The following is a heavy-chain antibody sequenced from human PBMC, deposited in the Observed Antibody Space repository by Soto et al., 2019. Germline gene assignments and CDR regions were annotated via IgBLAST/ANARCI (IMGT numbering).Heavy chain of an antibody. CDR2: IYPGDSDT. J-gene: IGHJ4*02. Sequence: PXESLKISCKGSGYSFTSDWIGWVRQIPGKGLEWMGIIYPGDSDTRYSPAFQGQVTMSADKSINTAYLQWSSLKASDTAMYFCARFYSSGLYYFDYWGQGTLVTVSS. D-gene: IGHD6-19*01. CDR1: GYSFTSDW. CDR3: ARFYSSGLYYFDY. V-gene: IGHV5-51*01.